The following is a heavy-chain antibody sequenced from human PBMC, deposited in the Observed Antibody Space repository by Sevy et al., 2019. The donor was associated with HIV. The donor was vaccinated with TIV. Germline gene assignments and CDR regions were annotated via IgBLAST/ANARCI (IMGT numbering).Heavy chain of an antibody. Sequence: GGSLRLSCAASGFTFSSYWMSWVRQAPGKGLEWVANIKQDGSDKYYVDSVKGRFTISRDNAKNSLYLQMNSLRAEDTAVYYCASRVWWSYRHDAFDIWGQGTLVTVSS. CDR1: GFTFSSYW. J-gene: IGHJ3*02. D-gene: IGHD3-16*02. CDR2: IKQDGSDK. V-gene: IGHV3-7*01. CDR3: ASRVWWSYRHDAFDI.